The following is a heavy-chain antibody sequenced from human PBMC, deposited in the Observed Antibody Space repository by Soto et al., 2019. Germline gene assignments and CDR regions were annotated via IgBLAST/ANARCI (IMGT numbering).Heavy chain of an antibody. CDR2: INPIFGTA. D-gene: IGHD4-4*01. V-gene: IGHV1-69*12. J-gene: IGHJ1*01. Sequence: QVQLVQSGAEVKKPGSSVKVYCKASGGTFSTYPISWVRQAPGQGLEWMGGINPIFGTANYAQKLQGRVTITADESTTTAYMQLSSLRSDDTAVYYCARLRASNYEAYQHWGQGTLVTVSS. CDR3: ARLRASNYEAYQH. CDR1: GGTFSTYP.